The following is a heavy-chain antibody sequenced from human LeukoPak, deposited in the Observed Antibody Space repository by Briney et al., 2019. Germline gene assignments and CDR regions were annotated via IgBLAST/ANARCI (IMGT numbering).Heavy chain of an antibody. J-gene: IGHJ4*02. V-gene: IGHV4-4*07. Sequence: SETLSLTCTVSGGSISSYYWSWIRQPAGKGLEWIGRIYTSGSTNNNPSLKSRVTMSVDTSKNQFSLQLSSVTAADTAVYYCAREYYDILTGYYPPGFDYWGQGTLVTVSS. D-gene: IGHD3-9*01. CDR2: IYTSGST. CDR3: AREYYDILTGYYPPGFDY. CDR1: GGSISSYY.